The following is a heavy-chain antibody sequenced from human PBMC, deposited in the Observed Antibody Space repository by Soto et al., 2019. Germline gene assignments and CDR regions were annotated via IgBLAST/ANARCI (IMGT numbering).Heavy chain of an antibody. Sequence: QVQLVQSGAEVKKPGSSVKVSCKASGGTFSSYAISWVRQAPGQGLEWMGGVIPIFGTANYAQKFQGRVTITANESTSTAYMELRSLRSEDTAVYYCARGGITIFGVYAYYYGMDVWGQGPTVTVSS. CDR3: ARGGITIFGVYAYYYGMDV. CDR2: VIPIFGTA. CDR1: GGTFSSYA. D-gene: IGHD3-3*01. V-gene: IGHV1-69*01. J-gene: IGHJ6*02.